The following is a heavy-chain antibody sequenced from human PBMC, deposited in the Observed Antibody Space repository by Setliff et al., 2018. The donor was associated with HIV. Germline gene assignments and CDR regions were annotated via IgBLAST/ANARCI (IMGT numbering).Heavy chain of an antibody. V-gene: IGHV4-39*02. J-gene: IGHJ5*02. CDR1: GGSISNGSYY. CDR2: IYYSGST. D-gene: IGHD3-22*01. CDR3: ATYDDGESNSFDP. Sequence: PAETLSLTCTVSGGSISNGSYYWGWIRQPPGKGLEWIGSIYYSGSTSYNPALKSRVTISVDTSKNNFSLKLSSVTAADKAVYYCATYDDGESNSFDPWGQGILVTVSS.